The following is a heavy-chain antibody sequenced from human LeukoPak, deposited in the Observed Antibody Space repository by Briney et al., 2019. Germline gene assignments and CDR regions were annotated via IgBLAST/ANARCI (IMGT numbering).Heavy chain of an antibody. V-gene: IGHV4-61*02. CDR1: GGSVSGGRYY. D-gene: IGHD2-2*01. J-gene: IGHJ4*02. CDR2: IYIDGST. CDR3: TRGHCSGTTCYVMPAY. Sequence: KPSETLSLTCTVSGGSVSGGRYYWNWIRQPAGKGLEWIGRIYIDGSTNYNPSLKSRVTISLDTSKNQFSLNLSSVTAADTAMYYCTRGHCSGTTCYVMPAYWGQGTLVTVSS.